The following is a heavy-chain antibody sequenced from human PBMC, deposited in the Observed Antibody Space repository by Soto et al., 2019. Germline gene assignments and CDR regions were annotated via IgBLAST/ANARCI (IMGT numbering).Heavy chain of an antibody. D-gene: IGHD6-13*01. CDR1: GFTFSSYA. CDR2: ISGSGGST. Sequence: EVQLLESGGGLVQPGGSLRLSCAASGFTFSSYAMSWVRQAPGKGLEWVSAISGSGGSTYYADSVKGRFTISRDNSKNTLYLQMNSLRAEDTAVYYCAKDYAHLIAAARENWFDPWGQGTLVTVSS. CDR3: AKDYAHLIAAARENWFDP. J-gene: IGHJ5*02. V-gene: IGHV3-23*01.